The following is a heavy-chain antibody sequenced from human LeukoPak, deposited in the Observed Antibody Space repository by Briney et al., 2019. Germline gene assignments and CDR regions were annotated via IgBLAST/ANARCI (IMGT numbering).Heavy chain of an antibody. D-gene: IGHD4-11*01. V-gene: IGHV3-30-3*01. Sequence: GRSLRLSCAASGFTFSSFAIHWVRQAPGKGLEWVAFISYDANNKYYADSVKGRFTISRDTSKNTLYLQMNSLRPEDTAVYYCARAEVDYSYSLRAILDYWGQGTLVTVSS. CDR2: ISYDANNK. J-gene: IGHJ4*02. CDR3: ARAEVDYSYSLRAILDY. CDR1: GFTFSSFA.